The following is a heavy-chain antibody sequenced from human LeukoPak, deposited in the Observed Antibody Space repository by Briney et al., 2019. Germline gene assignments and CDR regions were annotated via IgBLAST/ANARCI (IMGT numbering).Heavy chain of an antibody. CDR2: ISWNSGSI. V-gene: IGHV3-9*01. Sequence: GGSLRLSCAASGFNFDDYGMHWVRQAPGKGLEWVSGISWNSGSIGYADSVKGRFTISRDNAKNSLYLQMNSLRAEDTALYYCAKTSKTYSYDSSGYYYAPSWGYFDYWGQGTLVTVSS. CDR3: AKTSKTYSYDSSGYYYAPSWGYFDY. D-gene: IGHD3-22*01. J-gene: IGHJ4*02. CDR1: GFNFDDYG.